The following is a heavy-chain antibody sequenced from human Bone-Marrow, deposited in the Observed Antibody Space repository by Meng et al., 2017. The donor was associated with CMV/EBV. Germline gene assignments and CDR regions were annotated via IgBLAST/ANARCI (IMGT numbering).Heavy chain of an antibody. CDR3: ARVSKTALGYFDY. Sequence: GESLKISCAASGFTFSSYWMSWVRQAPGKGLEWVANIKQDGSEKYYVDSVKGRFTISRDNAKNSLYLQMNSLRAEDTAVYYCARVSKTALGYFDYWGQGTLVTVSS. CDR2: IKQDGSEK. CDR1: GFTFSSYW. V-gene: IGHV3-7*01. J-gene: IGHJ4*02. D-gene: IGHD2-21*02.